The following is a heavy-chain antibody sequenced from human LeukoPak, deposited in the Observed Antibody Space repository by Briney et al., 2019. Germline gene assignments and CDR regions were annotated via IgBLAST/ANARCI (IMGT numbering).Heavy chain of an antibody. J-gene: IGHJ4*02. Sequence: PGGSLRLSCAASGFTFSSYAMSWVRQAPGKGLEWVSAISGSGGSTYYADSVKGRFTISRDNSKNTLYLQMNSLRAEDTAVYYCAKVIDIVVVVAEYYFDYWGQGTLVTVSS. V-gene: IGHV3-23*01. CDR2: ISGSGGST. D-gene: IGHD2-15*01. CDR1: GFTFSSYA. CDR3: AKVIDIVVVVAEYYFDY.